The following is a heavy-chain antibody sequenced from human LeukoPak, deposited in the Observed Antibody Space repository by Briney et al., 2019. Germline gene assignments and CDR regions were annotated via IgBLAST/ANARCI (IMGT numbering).Heavy chain of an antibody. CDR2: IYHSGSS. Sequence: SETLSLTCTVSADSISSPYYWGWIRQPPGKGLEWIGSIYHSGSSYYNPSLKSRVSISVDTSKNQFFLELSSVTAADTAIYYCARGPYYYDESGAFDIWGQGTMVTVSS. V-gene: IGHV4-38-2*02. CDR1: ADSISSPYY. CDR3: ARGPYYYDESGAFDI. D-gene: IGHD3-22*01. J-gene: IGHJ3*02.